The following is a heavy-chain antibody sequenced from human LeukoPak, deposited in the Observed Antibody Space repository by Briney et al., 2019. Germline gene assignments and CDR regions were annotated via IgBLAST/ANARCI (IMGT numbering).Heavy chain of an antibody. CDR3: ARVLYCSGGSCYPWYYYYYGMDV. CDR2: IYHSGST. D-gene: IGHD2-15*01. J-gene: IGHJ6*02. Sequence: PSGTLSLTCAVSGGSISSSNWWSWVRQPPGKGLEWIGEIYHSGSTNYNPSLKSRVTISVDKSKNQFSLKLSSVTAADTAVYYCARVLYCSGGSCYPWYYYYYGMDVWGQGTTVTVSS. V-gene: IGHV4-4*02. CDR1: GGSISSSNW.